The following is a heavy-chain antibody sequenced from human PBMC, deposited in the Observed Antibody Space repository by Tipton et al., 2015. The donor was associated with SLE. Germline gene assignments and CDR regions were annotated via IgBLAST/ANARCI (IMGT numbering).Heavy chain of an antibody. CDR3: ARGGYCTGGVCYNWYFDL. V-gene: IGHV4-38-2*01. D-gene: IGHD2-8*02. CDR2: IYHSGST. Sequence: TLSLTCAVSGYSISSGYYWGWIRQPPGKGLEWIGSIYHSGSTYYNPSLKSRVTISVDTSKNQFSLKLSSVTAADTAVYYCARGGYCTGGVCYNWYFDLWGRGTLVTVSS. CDR1: GYSISSGYY. J-gene: IGHJ2*01.